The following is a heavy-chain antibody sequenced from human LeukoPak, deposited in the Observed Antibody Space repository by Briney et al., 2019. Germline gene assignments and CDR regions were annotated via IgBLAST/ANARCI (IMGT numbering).Heavy chain of an antibody. J-gene: IGHJ4*02. CDR3: ARFDAAAGTGFDY. D-gene: IGHD6-13*01. Sequence: GGSLRLSCAASGFTFSTYFIHWVRQGPGKGLVWVSRIGSDGSSASSADSVKGRFTISRDKAKNTVLLQMYSLRAEDTAVYYCARFDAAAGTGFDYWGQGILVTVSS. CDR1: GFTFSTYF. CDR2: IGSDGSSA. V-gene: IGHV3-74*01.